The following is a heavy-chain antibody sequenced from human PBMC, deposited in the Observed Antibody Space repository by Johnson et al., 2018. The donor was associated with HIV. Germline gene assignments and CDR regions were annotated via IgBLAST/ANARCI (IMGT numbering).Heavy chain of an antibody. J-gene: IGHJ3*02. V-gene: IGHV3-66*02. CDR1: GFTFSSYD. D-gene: IGHD6-6*01. CDR3: AREERSSSGDGFDI. CDR2: IYSGGYT. Sequence: VQLVESGGGLVQPGGSLRLSCAASGFTFSSYDMHWVRQATGKGLKWVSVIYSGGYTYSADSVKGRFTISRDNSKNTLYLQMNSLRVEDTAVYYCAREERSSSGDGFDIWGQGTMVTVSS.